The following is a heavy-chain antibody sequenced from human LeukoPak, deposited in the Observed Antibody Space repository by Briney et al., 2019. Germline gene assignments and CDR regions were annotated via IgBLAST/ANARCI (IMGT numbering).Heavy chain of an antibody. D-gene: IGHD2-21*02. V-gene: IGHV3-49*04. CDR2: IRSKAYGGTT. Sequence: GGSLRLSCAASGFTVSSNYMSWVRQAPGKGLEWVGLIRSKAYGGTTEYAASAKGRLTISRDDSKTIAYLQMNSLKTEDTAVYYCTRLLTDFSLFDYWGQGTLVTVSS. CDR3: TRLLTDFSLFDY. J-gene: IGHJ4*02. CDR1: GFTVSSNY.